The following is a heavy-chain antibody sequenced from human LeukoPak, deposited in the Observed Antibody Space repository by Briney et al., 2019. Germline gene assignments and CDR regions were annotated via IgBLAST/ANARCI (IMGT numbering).Heavy chain of an antibody. V-gene: IGHV4-39*01. J-gene: IGHJ4*02. CDR1: GGSISSSSYY. D-gene: IGHD6-19*01. CDR2: IYYSGST. CDR3: ARRDIAVALLDY. Sequence: SETLSLTCTVSGGSISSSSYYWGWIRQPPGTGLEWIGSIYYSGSTYYNPSLKSRVTISVDTSKNQFSLKLSSVTAADTAVYYCARRDIAVALLDYWGQGTLVTVSS.